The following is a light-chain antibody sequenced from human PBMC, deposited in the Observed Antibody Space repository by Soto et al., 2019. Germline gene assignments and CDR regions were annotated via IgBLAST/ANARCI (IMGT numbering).Light chain of an antibody. Sequence: ENVVTQFPGTLSLSPGERATVSCRASQFVSSDHLAWYQQKLGQAPRLLIYGASIRAPGIPDRFSGSGSGIDFTLTISGLEPEDFAVYYCQQYSTSPITFGQGTRLEIK. V-gene: IGKV3-20*01. CDR2: GAS. J-gene: IGKJ5*01. CDR3: QQYSTSPIT. CDR1: QFVSSDH.